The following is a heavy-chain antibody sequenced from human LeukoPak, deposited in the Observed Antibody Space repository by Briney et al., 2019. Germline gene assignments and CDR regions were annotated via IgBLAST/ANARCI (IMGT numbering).Heavy chain of an antibody. CDR2: FDPEDGET. CDR1: GYTLTELS. D-gene: IGHD6-19*01. V-gene: IGHV1-24*01. CDR3: ATDSSGWYQYYFDY. J-gene: IGHJ4*02. Sequence: ASVKVSCKVSGYTLTELSMHWVRQAPGKGLEWMGGFDPEDGETIYAQKFQGRVTMTEDTSTDTAYMELSSLRSEDTAVYYCATDSSGWYQYYFDYWGQGTLVTVSP.